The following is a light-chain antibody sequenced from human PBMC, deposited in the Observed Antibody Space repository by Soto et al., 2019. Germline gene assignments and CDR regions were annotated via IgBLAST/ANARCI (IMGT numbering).Light chain of an antibody. V-gene: IGKV3-20*01. CDR1: QSVSSSY. CDR2: GAS. J-gene: IGKJ5*01. Sequence: EIVLTQSPATLSSSPGERATLSCRASQSVSSSYLAWYQQKPGQAPRLLIYGASSRATGIPGRFSGSGSGTDFTLTISRLEPEDFAVYYCQQYGSSPLITFGQGTRLEIK. CDR3: QQYGSSPLIT.